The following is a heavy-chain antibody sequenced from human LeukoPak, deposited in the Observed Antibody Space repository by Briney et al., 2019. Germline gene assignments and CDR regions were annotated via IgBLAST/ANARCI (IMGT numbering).Heavy chain of an antibody. V-gene: IGHV1-46*01. CDR1: GYTFTSYY. Sequence: ASVKVSCKASGYTFTSYYMHWVRQAPGQGLEWMGIINPSGGSTSYAQKFQGRVTMTRDMSTSTVYMELSSLRSEDTAVYYCARDPTFVYDILTGYQTDAFDIWGQGTMVTVSS. CDR3: ARDPTFVYDILTGYQTDAFDI. J-gene: IGHJ3*02. CDR2: INPSGGST. D-gene: IGHD3-9*01.